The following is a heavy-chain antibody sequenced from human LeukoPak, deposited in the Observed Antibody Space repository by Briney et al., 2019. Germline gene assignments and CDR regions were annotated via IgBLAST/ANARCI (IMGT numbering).Heavy chain of an antibody. Sequence: GGSLRLSCAASGFTFSSYAMSWVRQAPGKGLEWVSGISGSGGSTHYADSVKGRFTISRDNSKNTLYLQMNSLRAEDTAVYYCAGVDAAMPDAFDIWGQGTTVTVSS. CDR3: AGVDAAMPDAFDI. J-gene: IGHJ3*02. CDR1: GFTFSSYA. D-gene: IGHD5-18*01. CDR2: ISGSGGST. V-gene: IGHV3-23*01.